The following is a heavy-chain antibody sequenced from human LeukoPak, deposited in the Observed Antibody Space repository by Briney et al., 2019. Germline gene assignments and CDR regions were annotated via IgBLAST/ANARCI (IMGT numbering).Heavy chain of an antibody. CDR2: IYTSGST. D-gene: IGHD3-10*01. J-gene: IGHJ5*02. CDR3: ARSGRVYYYGSGSLGRTVDNWFDP. V-gene: IGHV4-61*02. Sequence: PSETLSLTCTVSGGSISSGSYYWSWIRQPAGKGLEWIGRIYTSGSTNYNPSLKSRVTMSVDTSKNQFSLKLSSVTAADTAVYYCARSGRVYYYGSGSLGRTVDNWFDPWGQGTLVTVSS. CDR1: GGSISSGSYY.